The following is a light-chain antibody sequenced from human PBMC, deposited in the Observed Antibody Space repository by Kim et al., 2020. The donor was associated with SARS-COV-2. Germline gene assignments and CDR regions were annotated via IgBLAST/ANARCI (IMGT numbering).Light chain of an antibody. Sequence: SPGERATRSCRARQSVSSSYFALYQQKPGQAPRLLFYGASSRAARIPDRFRGSGAGTDFTLTISRLEPEDFSVYYCQQYGSSPWTFGQGTKVEIK. V-gene: IGKV3-20*01. J-gene: IGKJ1*01. CDR1: QSVSSSY. CDR3: QQYGSSPWT. CDR2: GAS.